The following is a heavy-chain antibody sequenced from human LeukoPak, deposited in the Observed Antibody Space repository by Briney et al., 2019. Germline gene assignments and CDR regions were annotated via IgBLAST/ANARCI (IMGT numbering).Heavy chain of an antibody. CDR3: ARGPPNDYGDYVSFDY. V-gene: IGHV1-69*04. CDR1: GGTFSSYA. D-gene: IGHD4-17*01. J-gene: IGHJ4*02. Sequence: SVKVSCKASGGTFSSYAISWVRQAPGQGLEWMGRIIPILGIANYAQKFQGRVTITADKSTSTAYMELSSLRPEDTAVYYCARGPPNDYGDYVSFDYWGQGTLVTVSS. CDR2: IIPILGIA.